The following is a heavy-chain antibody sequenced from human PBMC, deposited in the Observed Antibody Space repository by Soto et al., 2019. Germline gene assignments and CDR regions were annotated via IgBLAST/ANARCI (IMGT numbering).Heavy chain of an antibody. CDR2: INPSGGST. V-gene: IGHV1-46*01. CDR3: ATDRVLGDYDYVWGSYRHPDY. D-gene: IGHD3-16*02. CDR1: GYTFTSYY. J-gene: IGHJ4*01. Sequence: ASVKVSCKASGYTFTSYYMHWVRQAPGQGLEWMGIINPSGGSTSYAQKFQGRVTMTRDTSTSTVYMELSSLRSEDTAVYYCATDRVLGDYDYVWGSYRHPDYWG.